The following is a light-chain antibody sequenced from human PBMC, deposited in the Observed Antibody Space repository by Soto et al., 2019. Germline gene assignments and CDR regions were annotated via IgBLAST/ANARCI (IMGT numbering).Light chain of an antibody. CDR1: RSISNW. CDR3: QHYNSFSWT. Sequence: DIEMTQSPSTLSASVGDRVTITCRASRSISNWLAWYQQKPGNAPKLLIYKASNSESWVPSRFSGSGSGTEFSLTISSLQPDDFATYYCQHYNSFSWTFGQGTKVEIK. V-gene: IGKV1-5*03. J-gene: IGKJ1*01. CDR2: KAS.